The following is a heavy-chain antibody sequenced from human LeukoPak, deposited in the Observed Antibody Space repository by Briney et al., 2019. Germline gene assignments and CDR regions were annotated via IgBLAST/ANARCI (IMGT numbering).Heavy chain of an antibody. D-gene: IGHD3-10*01. CDR2: IYYSGST. Sequence: SETLSVTCTVSGGSISSYYWSWIRQPPGKGLEWIGYIYYSGSTNYNPSLKSRVTISVDTSKNQFSLKLSSVTAADTAVYYCARSRGPRRSFDYWGQGTLVTVSS. CDR3: ARSRGPRRSFDY. V-gene: IGHV4-59*01. J-gene: IGHJ4*02. CDR1: GGSISSYY.